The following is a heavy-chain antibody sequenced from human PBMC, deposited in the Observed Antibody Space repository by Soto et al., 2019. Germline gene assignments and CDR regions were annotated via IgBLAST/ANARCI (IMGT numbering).Heavy chain of an antibody. Sequence: SETLSLTCTVSGGSMSSGDYYWSWIRQPPGKGLEWIGYIFDSGSTYYNPSLKSRVTISVDTSKNQFSLKLRSVTAADTAVYYCARGEYHYGSGSYYPPGYWGQGTLVTVSS. CDR3: ARGEYHYGSGSYYPPGY. CDR2: IFDSGST. V-gene: IGHV4-30-4*01. D-gene: IGHD3-10*01. J-gene: IGHJ4*02. CDR1: GGSMSSGDYY.